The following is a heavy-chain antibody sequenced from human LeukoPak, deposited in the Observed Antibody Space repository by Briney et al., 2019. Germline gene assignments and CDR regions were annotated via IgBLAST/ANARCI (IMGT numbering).Heavy chain of an antibody. V-gene: IGHV4-59*12. CDR1: GGSISSYY. Sequence: SETLSLTCTVSGGSISSYYWSWIRQPPGKGLEWIGYIYYSGSTNYNPSLKSRVTMSVDTSKNQFSLKLSSVTAADTAVYYCARESRIAAAGTSYFDYWGQGTLVTVSS. CDR3: ARESRIAAAGTSYFDY. D-gene: IGHD6-13*01. J-gene: IGHJ4*02. CDR2: IYYSGST.